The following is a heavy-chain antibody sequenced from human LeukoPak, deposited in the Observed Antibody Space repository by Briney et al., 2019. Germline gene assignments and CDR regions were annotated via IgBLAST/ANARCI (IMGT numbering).Heavy chain of an antibody. Sequence: ASVKVSCKASGYTFTSYDINWVRQATGQGLEWMGWLNPNSGNTGYAQKFQGRVTITRNTSISTAYMELSSLRSEDTAVYYCARGQRHYGSGTPNHDAFDIWGQGTMVTVSS. D-gene: IGHD3-10*01. CDR3: ARGQRHYGSGTPNHDAFDI. J-gene: IGHJ3*02. CDR1: GYTFTSYD. CDR2: LNPNSGNT. V-gene: IGHV1-8*03.